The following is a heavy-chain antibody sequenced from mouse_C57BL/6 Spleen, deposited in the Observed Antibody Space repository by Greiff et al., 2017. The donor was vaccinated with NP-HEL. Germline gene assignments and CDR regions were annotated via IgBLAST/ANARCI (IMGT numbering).Heavy chain of an antibody. D-gene: IGHD2-4*01. Sequence: EVQGVESGGGLVKPGGSLKLSCAASGFTFSDYGMHWVRQAPEKGLEWVAYISSGSSTIYYADTVKGRFTISRDNAKNTLFLQMTSLRSEDTAMYYCATHYDYAWFAYWGQGTLVTVSA. CDR3: ATHYDYAWFAY. CDR2: ISSGSSTI. V-gene: IGHV5-17*01. J-gene: IGHJ3*01. CDR1: GFTFSDYG.